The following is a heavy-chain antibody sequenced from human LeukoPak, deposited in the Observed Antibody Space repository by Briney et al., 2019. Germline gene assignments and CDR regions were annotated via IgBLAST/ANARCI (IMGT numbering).Heavy chain of an antibody. CDR1: GGSISSSSYY. CDR3: ARGLLGELSLLGY. CDR2: IYYSGST. J-gene: IGHJ4*02. Sequence: SETLSLTCTVSGGSISSSSYYWGWIHQPPGKGLEWIGSIYYSGSTYYNPSLKSRVTISVDTSKNQFSLKLSSVTAADTAVYYCARGLLGELSLLGYWGQGTLVTVSS. V-gene: IGHV4-39*01. D-gene: IGHD3-16*02.